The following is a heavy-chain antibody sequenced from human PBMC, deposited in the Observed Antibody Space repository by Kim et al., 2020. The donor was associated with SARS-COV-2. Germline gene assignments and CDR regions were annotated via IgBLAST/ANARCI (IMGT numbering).Heavy chain of an antibody. D-gene: IGHD2-2*01. Sequence: NPPLTSRVTISVDTSKNQFSLKLSSVTAADTAVYYCAREVVSSSTGYFDYWGQGTLVTVSS. V-gene: IGHV4-59*01. J-gene: IGHJ4*02. CDR3: AREVVSSSTGYFDY.